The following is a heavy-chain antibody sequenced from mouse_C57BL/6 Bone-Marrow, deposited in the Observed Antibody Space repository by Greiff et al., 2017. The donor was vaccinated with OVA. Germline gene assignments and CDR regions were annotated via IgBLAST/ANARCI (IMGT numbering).Heavy chain of an antibody. CDR1: GFTFSDYG. CDR3: ARQYWDYFDY. Sequence: EVKVVESGGGLVQPGGSLKLSCAASGFTFSDYGMAWVRQAPRKGPEWVAFISNLAYSIYYADTVTGRFTISRENAKNTLYLEMSSLRSEDTAMYDWARQYWDYFDYWGQGNTLTVSS. J-gene: IGHJ2*01. D-gene: IGHD4-1*01. V-gene: IGHV5-15*01. CDR2: ISNLAYSI.